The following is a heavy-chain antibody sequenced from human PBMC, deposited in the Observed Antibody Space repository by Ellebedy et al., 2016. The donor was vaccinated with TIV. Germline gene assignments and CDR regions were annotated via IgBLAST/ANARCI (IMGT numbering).Heavy chain of an antibody. CDR3: ARRMSSGWWGDDAFDI. J-gene: IGHJ3*02. Sequence: GGSLRLXXKGSGYSFPNYWIGWVRQMPGKGLEWMGIIYPGDSETRYSPSFQGQVTISADKSISTAYLQWSGLKASDTAMYYCARRMSSGWWGDDAFDIWGQGTMVTVSS. CDR1: GYSFPNYW. CDR2: IYPGDSET. D-gene: IGHD6-19*01. V-gene: IGHV5-51*01.